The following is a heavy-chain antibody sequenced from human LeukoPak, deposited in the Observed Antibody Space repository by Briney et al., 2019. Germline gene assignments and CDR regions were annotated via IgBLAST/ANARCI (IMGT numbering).Heavy chain of an antibody. J-gene: IGHJ4*02. Sequence: GGSLRLSCAASGFTFSSYSMNWVRQAPGKGLEWVSSISISRYIYYADSAQGRFTISRDNAKNSLYLQMNSLRAEDTAVYYCARDTCGGDCYYKDPLGYWGQGTLVTVSS. D-gene: IGHD2-21*02. CDR3: ARDTCGGDCYYKDPLGY. CDR2: ISISRYI. V-gene: IGHV3-21*04. CDR1: GFTFSSYS.